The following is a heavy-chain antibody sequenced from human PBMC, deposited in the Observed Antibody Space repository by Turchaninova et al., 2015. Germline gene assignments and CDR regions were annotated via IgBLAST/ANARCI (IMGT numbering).Heavy chain of an antibody. CDR2: IRFDESSE. J-gene: IGHJ3*01. CDR3: AREVSDFWSGYPYGGAFDL. CDR1: GFVFSRYA. V-gene: IGHV3-33*01. D-gene: IGHD3-3*01. Sequence: GGVVQPGRSLRLSCAASGFVFSRYAMHWVRQAPGKGLDWVAYIRFDESSEYYTDSVKGRFTISRDNSKNTLYLQMNSLRVEDTAIYYCAREVSDFWSGYPYGGAFDLWGHGTLVTVSS.